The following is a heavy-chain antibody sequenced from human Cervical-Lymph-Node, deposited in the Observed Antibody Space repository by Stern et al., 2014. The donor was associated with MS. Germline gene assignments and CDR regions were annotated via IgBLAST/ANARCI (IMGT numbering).Heavy chain of an antibody. CDR1: GFTLSRYW. J-gene: IGHJ4*02. CDR3: ARDVQGDGNYNLDH. CDR2: MNNRATAT. D-gene: IGHD1-1*01. Sequence: EVQLLESGGGLVQPGGSLRLSCAASGFTLSRYWLHWGRQAPGKGLGWLSRMNNRATATNYADSVKGRFTISRDNAKNMVYLQVNSLRVDDTAVYYCARDVQGDGNYNLDHWGQGTLVTVSS. V-gene: IGHV3-74*01.